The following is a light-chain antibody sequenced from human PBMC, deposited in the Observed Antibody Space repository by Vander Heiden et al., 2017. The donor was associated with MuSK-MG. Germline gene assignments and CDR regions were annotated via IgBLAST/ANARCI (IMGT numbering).Light chain of an antibody. CDR3: QQRSNWPLT. J-gene: IGKJ4*01. Sequence: VLAVSPATVFFSPGESATLPWRACQSVSRYLAWYQQKSGQPPRLLIYDASNRATGISARFSGSGSGTDFTLTISSLEPEDFAVYYCQQRSNWPLTFGGGTKVEIK. V-gene: IGKV3-11*01. CDR1: QSVSRY. CDR2: DAS.